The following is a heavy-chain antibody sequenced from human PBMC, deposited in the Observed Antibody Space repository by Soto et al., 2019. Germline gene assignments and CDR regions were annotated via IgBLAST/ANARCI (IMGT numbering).Heavy chain of an antibody. J-gene: IGHJ4*02. D-gene: IGHD1-26*01. V-gene: IGHV1-69*06. CDR2: IIPIFGTA. CDR3: ATAIVGAKYFDY. CDR1: GGTFSSYA. Sequence: SVKVSCKASGGTFSSYAISWVRQAPGQGLEWMGGIIPIFGTANYAQKFQGRVTITAYKSTSTAYMELSSLRSEDTAVYYCATAIVGAKYFDYWGQGTLVTVSS.